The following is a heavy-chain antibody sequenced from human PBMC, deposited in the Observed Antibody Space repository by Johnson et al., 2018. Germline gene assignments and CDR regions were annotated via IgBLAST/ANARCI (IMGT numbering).Heavy chain of an antibody. J-gene: IGHJ4*02. CDR1: GFSFSAYS. Sequence: VQLVQSGGGLVQPGGSLRLSCAASGFSFSAYSFNWVRQAPGKGLEWLAHITHSTDTMYYADSVKGRFTISRENAKNSVFLQMSSLRDGDTAVYYFGREGGKGYSIDYWGQGTLVSVSS. V-gene: IGHV3-48*02. CDR2: ITHSTDTM. D-gene: IGHD4-11*01. CDR3: GREGGKGYSIDY.